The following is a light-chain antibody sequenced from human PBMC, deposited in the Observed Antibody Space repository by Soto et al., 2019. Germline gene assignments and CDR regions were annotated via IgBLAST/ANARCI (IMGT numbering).Light chain of an antibody. CDR3: LRALQTPLT. J-gene: IGKJ5*01. CDR1: QSLLHSSGYNY. V-gene: IGKV2-28*01. Sequence: EIVLTQSPLSLPVTPGEPASISCRSSQSLLHSSGYNYVDWYLQKPGQSPQLLIYLVSNRASGVPERFSGSGLGTDFTRKISRVEAEDVGHYYCLRALQTPLTFGQGTRLEI. CDR2: LVS.